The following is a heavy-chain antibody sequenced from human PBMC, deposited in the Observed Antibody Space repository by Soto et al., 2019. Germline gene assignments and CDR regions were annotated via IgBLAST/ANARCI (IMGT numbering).Heavy chain of an antibody. CDR3: ARVSFTYYDILTGYFFDY. CDR2: IYYSGST. Sequence: SETLSLTCTVSGGSISSYYWSWIRQPPGKGLEWIGYIYYSGSTNYNPSLKSRVTISVDTSKNQFSLKLSSVTAADTAVYYCARVSFTYYDILTGYFFDYWGQGTLVTVSS. CDR1: GGSISSYY. J-gene: IGHJ4*02. V-gene: IGHV4-59*01. D-gene: IGHD3-9*01.